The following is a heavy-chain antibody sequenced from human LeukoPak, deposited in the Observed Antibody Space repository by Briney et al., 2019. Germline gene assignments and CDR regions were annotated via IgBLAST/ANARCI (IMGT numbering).Heavy chain of an antibody. D-gene: IGHD2-15*01. CDR2: IYSGGST. V-gene: IGHV3-53*01. CDR1: GFTVSNNY. J-gene: IGHJ3*02. CDR3: ASGLRGYGI. Sequence: GGSLRLSCAASGFTVSNNYMSWVRQAPGKGLEWVSAIYSGGSTFFADSVKGRFNISRVNSKNTLYLQMNSLRTEDTAVYYCASGLRGYGIWGQGTRVTVSS.